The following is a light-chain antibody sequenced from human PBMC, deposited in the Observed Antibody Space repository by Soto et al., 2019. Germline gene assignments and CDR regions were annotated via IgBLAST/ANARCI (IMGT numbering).Light chain of an antibody. J-gene: IGKJ1*01. Sequence: IVMTQSPATLSVSPGERATLSCRASQSVSSYLAWYQQKPGQAPRLLIYGASSRATGIPDRFSGSGSGTDFTLTISRLEPEDFAVYYCQQYGSSRTFGQGTKVDIK. V-gene: IGKV3-20*01. CDR2: GAS. CDR3: QQYGSSRT. CDR1: QSVSSY.